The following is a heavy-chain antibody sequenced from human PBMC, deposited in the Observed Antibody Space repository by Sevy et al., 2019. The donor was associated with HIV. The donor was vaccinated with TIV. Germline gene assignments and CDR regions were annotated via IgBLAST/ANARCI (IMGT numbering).Heavy chain of an antibody. CDR3: ARGDYYGSLYYFDY. D-gene: IGHD3-10*01. CDR1: VFTFSNYF. Sequence: GGSLRLSCAASVFTFSNYFINWVRQALGKGLEWVSSISSGSSYIFYADSVKGRFTISRDNAKNSLYLHMNSLRAEDTAVYYCARGDYYGSLYYFDYWGPGTLVTVSS. V-gene: IGHV3-21*01. CDR2: ISSGSSYI. J-gene: IGHJ4*02.